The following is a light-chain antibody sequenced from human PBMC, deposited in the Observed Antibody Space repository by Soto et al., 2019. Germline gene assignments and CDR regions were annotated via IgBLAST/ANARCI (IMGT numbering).Light chain of an antibody. V-gene: IGKV3-11*01. CDR3: QQRHMWPIT. CDR2: DAY. Sequence: EVVLTQSPVTLSLSPGDIGTLSCRASQSFRGLLAWYQQKPGQAPRLLIYDAYNRATGIPPRFSGSGSGTDFTLTISSLEPEDSAVYYCQQRHMWPITFGQGTRLEIK. CDR1: QSFRGL. J-gene: IGKJ5*01.